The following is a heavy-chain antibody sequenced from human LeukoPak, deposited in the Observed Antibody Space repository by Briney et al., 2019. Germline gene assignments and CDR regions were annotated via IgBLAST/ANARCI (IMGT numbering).Heavy chain of an antibody. CDR2: VYYSGST. CDR3: AKTRDRDMYYFDN. Sequence: SETLSLTCDVSGSSISSTNWWGWIRQPPGKGLEWIEYVYYSGSTYFNPSLKSRVTMSIDTSKRQFSLKLTSVTAVDTAVYYCAKTRDRDMYYFDNWGQGTLVTVSS. D-gene: IGHD5-24*01. J-gene: IGHJ4*02. CDR1: GSSISSTNW. V-gene: IGHV4-28*01.